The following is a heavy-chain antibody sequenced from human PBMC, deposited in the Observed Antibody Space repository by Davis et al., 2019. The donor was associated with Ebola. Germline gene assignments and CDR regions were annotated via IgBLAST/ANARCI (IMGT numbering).Heavy chain of an antibody. CDR3: AKRWELHYFDY. D-gene: IGHD1-7*01. J-gene: IGHJ4*02. V-gene: IGHV3-66*04. CDR2: IYSGGTP. CDR1: GFTFRSYW. Sequence: GESLKISCAASGFTFRSYWMSWVRQAPGKGLEWVSTIYSGGTPYYADSVMGRFTISRDNSKNTLHLEMNSLRAEDTAVYYCAKRWELHYFDYWGQGALVAVSS.